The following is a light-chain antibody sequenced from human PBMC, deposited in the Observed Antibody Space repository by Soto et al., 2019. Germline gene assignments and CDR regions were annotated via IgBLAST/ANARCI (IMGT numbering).Light chain of an antibody. Sequence: EIVMTQSPATLSVSPGERATLSCGASQSVGTNLAWYQQKPGQAPRLVIYYTSTRATGIPARFSASGSGTEFTLTISSLQSEDCAVYYCQQYSHWLTTFGQGTKLEIK. CDR3: QQYSHWLTT. V-gene: IGKV3-15*01. CDR1: QSVGTN. J-gene: IGKJ2*01. CDR2: YTS.